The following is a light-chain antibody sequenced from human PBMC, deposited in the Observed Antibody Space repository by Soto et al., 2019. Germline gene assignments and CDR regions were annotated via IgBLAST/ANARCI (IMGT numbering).Light chain of an antibody. CDR3: CSYTVGDTVV. CDR1: TTDVGGYDL. Sequence: SALTQPPSASGSPGQSVTISCTGTTTDVGGYDLVSWYQQHPGKAPKVIIYEVTKRPSGVPDRFFGSKSGSTASLTVSGLQAEDEAVYYCCSYTVGDTVVFGGGTKLTVL. J-gene: IGLJ2*01. V-gene: IGLV2-8*01. CDR2: EVT.